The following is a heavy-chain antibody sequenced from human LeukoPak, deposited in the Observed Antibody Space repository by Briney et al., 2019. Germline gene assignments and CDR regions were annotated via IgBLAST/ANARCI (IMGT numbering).Heavy chain of an antibody. CDR2: IVVGSGNT. J-gene: IGHJ3*02. CDR1: GFTFTSSA. V-gene: IGHV1-58*02. D-gene: IGHD2/OR15-2a*01. CDR3: AKPRLGTLYFDAFDI. Sequence: SVKVSCKASGFTFTSSAMQWVRQARGQRLEWIGWIVVGSGNTNYAQKFQERVTITRDMSTSTAYMELSSLRAEDTAVYYCAKPRLGTLYFDAFDIWGQGTMVTVSS.